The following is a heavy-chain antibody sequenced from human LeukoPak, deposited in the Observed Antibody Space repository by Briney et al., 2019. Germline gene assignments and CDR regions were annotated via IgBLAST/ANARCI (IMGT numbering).Heavy chain of an antibody. D-gene: IGHD2-2*01. CDR3: ARETLRVVVPAAMVGGDLDY. V-gene: IGHV4-4*07. CDR1: GGSISSYY. Sequence: PSETLSLTCTVSGGSISSYYWSWIRQPAGKGLEWIGRIYTSGSTNYNPSLKSRVTMSVDTSKNQFSLKLSSVTAADTAVYYCARETLRVVVPAAMVGGDLDYWGQGTLVTVSS. J-gene: IGHJ4*02. CDR2: IYTSGST.